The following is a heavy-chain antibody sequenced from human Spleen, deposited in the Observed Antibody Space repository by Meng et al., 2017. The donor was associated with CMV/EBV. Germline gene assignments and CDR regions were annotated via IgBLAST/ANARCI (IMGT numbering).Heavy chain of an antibody. V-gene: IGHV3-30-3*01. J-gene: IGHJ4*02. CDR2: ISYDGSNK. CDR3: ARSESGIFDY. Sequence: QVRLVARGGGVVQPGRPLRLSCAASGLPFSSYARHWVPQAPGKGREWVAVISYDGSNKYYADSVKGRFTISRDNSKNTLYLQMNSLRAEDTAVYYCARSESGIFDYWGQGTLVTVSS. CDR1: GLPFSSYA. D-gene: IGHD1-26*01.